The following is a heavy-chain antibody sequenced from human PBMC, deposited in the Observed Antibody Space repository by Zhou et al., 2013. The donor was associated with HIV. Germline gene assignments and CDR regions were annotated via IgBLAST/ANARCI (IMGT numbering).Heavy chain of an antibody. Sequence: QVQLVQSGAEVKKPGSSVKVSCEASGGTFSTYAISWVRQAPGQGLEWMGRIIPILGIASYAQKFQGRVTIIADKSTSTAYMELSSLRSEDTALYYCAREVGTHYYESRDGMDVWGKGTTVTVSS. J-gene: IGHJ6*03. CDR1: GGTFSTYA. CDR2: IIPILGIA. V-gene: IGHV1-69*04. D-gene: IGHD3-22*01. CDR3: AREVGTHYYESRDGMDV.